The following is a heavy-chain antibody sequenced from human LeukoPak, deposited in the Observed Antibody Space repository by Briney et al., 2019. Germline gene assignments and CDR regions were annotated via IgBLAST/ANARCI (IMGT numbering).Heavy chain of an antibody. D-gene: IGHD3-22*01. V-gene: IGHV1-18*01. CDR3: ARDLTHYYDSSGYYAAHY. CDR2: ISAYNGNT. CDR1: GYTFTSYG. Sequence: ASVKVSCKASGYTFTSYGISWVRQAPGQGLEWMGWISAYNGNTNYAQKLQGRVTMTTDTSTSTAYMELRSLRSDDTAVYYCARDLTHYYDSSGYYAAHYWGQGTLVTVSS. J-gene: IGHJ4*02.